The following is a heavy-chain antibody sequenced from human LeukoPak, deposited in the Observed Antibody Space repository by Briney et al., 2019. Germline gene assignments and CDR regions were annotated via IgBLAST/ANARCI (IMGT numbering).Heavy chain of an antibody. J-gene: IGHJ4*02. CDR3: AGAPSEQLDPYYFDY. D-gene: IGHD6-6*01. CDR2: IIPIFGTA. CDR1: GGTFSSYA. Sequence: AASVKVSCKASGGTFSSYAISWVRQAPGQGLEWMGGIIPIFGTANYAQKFQGRVTITTDESTSTAYMELSSLRSEDTAVYYCAGAPSEQLDPYYFDYWGQGTLVTVSS. V-gene: IGHV1-69*05.